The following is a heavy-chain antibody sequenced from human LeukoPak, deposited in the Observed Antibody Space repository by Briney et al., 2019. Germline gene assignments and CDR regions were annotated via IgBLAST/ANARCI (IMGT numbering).Heavy chain of an antibody. V-gene: IGHV3-33*01. D-gene: IGHD5-18*01. CDR3: ARDRDTAMITLYYYGMDV. CDR1: GFTFRRYG. Sequence: GRSLRLSCAASGFTFRRYGVHWVRQAPGRGLEWVAVIWYDGSNKYYADSVKGQFTISRDTTKNTLYLQVNSLRAEDTAVYYCARDRDTAMITLYYYGMDVWGQGTTVTVSS. CDR2: IWYDGSNK. J-gene: IGHJ6*02.